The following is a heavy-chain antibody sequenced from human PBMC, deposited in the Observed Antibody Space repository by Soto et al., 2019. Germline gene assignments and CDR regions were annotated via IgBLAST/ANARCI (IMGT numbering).Heavy chain of an antibody. CDR1: GFTVSSNY. V-gene: IGHV3-66*01. CDR2: IYSGGST. J-gene: IGHJ3*02. D-gene: IGHD4-17*01. CDR3: ARGPVTTTHGAFDI. Sequence: GGSLRLSCAASGFTVSSNYMSWVRQAPGKGLEWVSVIYSGGSTYYADSVKGRFTISRDNSKSTLYLQMNSLRAEDTAVYYCARGPVTTTHGAFDIWGQGTMVTVSS.